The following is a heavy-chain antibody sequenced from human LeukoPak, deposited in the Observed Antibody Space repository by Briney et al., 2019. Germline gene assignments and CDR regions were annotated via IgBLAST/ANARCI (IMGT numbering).Heavy chain of an antibody. CDR1: GYSFINIG. CDR3: ARVGGSSGFDY. CDR2: ISTHNAET. V-gene: IGHV1-18*01. J-gene: IGHJ4*02. Sequence: ASVKVCCKASGYSFINIGINWVRPAPGQGLGWMGWISTHNAETHYAQKFQGRVTMTTDTSASTVHVDLRSLRPDDTAVYYCARVGGSSGFDYWGQGTLVTVSS. D-gene: IGHD6-6*01.